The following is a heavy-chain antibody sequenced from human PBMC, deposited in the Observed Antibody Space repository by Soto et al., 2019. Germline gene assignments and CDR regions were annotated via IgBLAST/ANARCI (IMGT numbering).Heavy chain of an antibody. J-gene: IGHJ6*01. CDR3: ARERTGTTSMDV. V-gene: IGHV1-8*01. Sequence: QVQLVQSGAEVKKPGASVKVSCKASGYTFTSYDINWVRQATGQGLEWMGWMNPNSGNTGYAQKFQGRVTMTRNTSTRTAYMELSSLRSEDTVVYYCARERTGTTSMDVWGQGTTVTVPS. CDR2: MNPNSGNT. D-gene: IGHD1-1*01. CDR1: GYTFTSYD.